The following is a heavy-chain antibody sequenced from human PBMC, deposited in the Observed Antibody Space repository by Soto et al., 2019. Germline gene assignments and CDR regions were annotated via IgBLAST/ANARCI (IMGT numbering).Heavy chain of an antibody. Sequence: EVQLLESGGGLVQPGGSLRLSCAVSGFTFSSYAMSWVRQAPGKGLEWVSGISGSGVGTFYADSVKGRFTISRDNSKNTLYLQMNSLRAEDTAVYYCATGTKMPLRLGELSLYDDYWGQGTLVTVSS. CDR2: ISGSGVGT. D-gene: IGHD3-16*02. CDR1: GFTFSSYA. V-gene: IGHV3-23*01. CDR3: ATGTKMPLRLGELSLYDDY. J-gene: IGHJ4*02.